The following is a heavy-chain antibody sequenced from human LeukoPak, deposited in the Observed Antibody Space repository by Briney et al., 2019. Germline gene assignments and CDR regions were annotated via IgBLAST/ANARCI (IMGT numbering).Heavy chain of an antibody. CDR3: ARALVGAPADTASSG. Sequence: SGGSLRLSCVASGFIFSNYGMHWVRQAPGKGLEWVAVIWHDGTNKYYADSVKGRFTISRDNSKNTLYLQMSSLRAEDTAVYYCARALVGAPADTASSGWGQGTLVTVSS. D-gene: IGHD1-26*01. CDR2: IWHDGTNK. J-gene: IGHJ4*02. CDR1: GFIFSNYG. V-gene: IGHV3-33*03.